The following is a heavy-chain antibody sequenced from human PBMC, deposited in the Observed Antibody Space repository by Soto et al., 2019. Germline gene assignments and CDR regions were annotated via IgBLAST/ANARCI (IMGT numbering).Heavy chain of an antibody. CDR1: GYTFTSDY. CDR2: INPSGGST. CDR3: ARARGNYYDSSGYYEHDY. V-gene: IGHV1-46*01. D-gene: IGHD3-22*01. Sequence: ASVKVSCKASGYTFTSDYMHWVRQAPGQGLEWMGIINPSGGSTSYAQKFQGRVTMTRDTSTSTVYMELSSLRSEDTAVYYCARARGNYYDSSGYYEHDYWGQGTLVTVSS. J-gene: IGHJ4*02.